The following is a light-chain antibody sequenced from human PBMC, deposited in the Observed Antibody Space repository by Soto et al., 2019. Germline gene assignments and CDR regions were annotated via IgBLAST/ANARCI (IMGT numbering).Light chain of an antibody. CDR3: KSQSSINTLRSV. V-gene: IGLV2-14*03. Sequence: QSVVTQLEPVSGAPLSSRTVSCSGNNSGIVTCYNGSWYLQHPWKPPILIVFYSRNPPSGISDRFSGSKSGNTAYLTNSGLQTEDEAVYCCKSQSSINTLRSVVGSGPNSTVL. J-gene: IGLJ1*01. CDR2: YSR. CDR1: NSGIVTCYN.